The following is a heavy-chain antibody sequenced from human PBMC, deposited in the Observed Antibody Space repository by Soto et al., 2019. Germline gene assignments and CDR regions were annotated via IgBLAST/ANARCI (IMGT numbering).Heavy chain of an antibody. V-gene: IGHV3-30*18. CDR3: AKDLRVYCSSTSCYTPFDY. D-gene: IGHD2-2*02. Sequence: SLRLSCAASGFTFSSYWMHWVRQAPGKGLVWVAVISYDGSNKYYADSVKGRFTISRDNSKNTLYLQMNSLRAEDTAVYYCAKDLRVYCSSTSCYTPFDYWGQGTLVTVSS. J-gene: IGHJ4*02. CDR2: ISYDGSNK. CDR1: GFTFSSYW.